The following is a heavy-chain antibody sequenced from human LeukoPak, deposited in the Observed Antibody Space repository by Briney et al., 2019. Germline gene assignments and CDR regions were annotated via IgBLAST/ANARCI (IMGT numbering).Heavy chain of an antibody. CDR1: GGSISSSSYY. CDR2: IYYSGST. Sequence: SETLSLTCTVSGGSISSSSYYWGWIRQPPGKGLEWIGSIYYSGSTYYNPSLKSRVTISVDTSKNQFSLKLSSVTAADTAVYYCARAWGGSYRPRPSDYWGQGTLVTVSS. J-gene: IGHJ4*02. CDR3: ARAWGGSYRPRPSDY. D-gene: IGHD3-16*02. V-gene: IGHV4-39*07.